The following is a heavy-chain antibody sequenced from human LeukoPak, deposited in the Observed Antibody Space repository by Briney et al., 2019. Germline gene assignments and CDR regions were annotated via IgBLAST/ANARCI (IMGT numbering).Heavy chain of an antibody. V-gene: IGHV1-18*01. J-gene: IGHJ3*02. CDR3: AREAPVAAGSDAFDI. Sequence: ASVKVSCKASGYTFTSYGISWVRQAPGQGLEWMGWTSPCNGNTKYAQKLQGRVTITTDTSTSTAYMEVRSLRSDDTAVFYCAREAPVAAGSDAFDIWGQGTMVTVSS. CDR1: GYTFTSYG. D-gene: IGHD6-19*01. CDR2: TSPCNGNT.